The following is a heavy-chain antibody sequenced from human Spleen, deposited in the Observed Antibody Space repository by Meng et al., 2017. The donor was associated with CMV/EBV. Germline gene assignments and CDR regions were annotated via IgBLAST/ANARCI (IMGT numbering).Heavy chain of an antibody. J-gene: IGHJ5*01. CDR3: ARQTSGYTSSPHKFDS. D-gene: IGHD6-13*01. CDR1: SIRSTTYY. CDR2: VYYSGIS. V-gene: IGHV4-39*01. Sequence: SIRSTTYYWGWIRQTPGKGLEWIGSVYYSGISYYNPSLKSRVTISVDTSKNQFSLKLNSVTATDTAVYYCARQTSGYTSSPHKFDSWGQGTLVTVSS.